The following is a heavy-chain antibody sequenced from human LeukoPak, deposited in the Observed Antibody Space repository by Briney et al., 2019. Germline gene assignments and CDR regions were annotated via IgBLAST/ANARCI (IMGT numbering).Heavy chain of an antibody. J-gene: IGHJ4*02. D-gene: IGHD3-3*01. Sequence: GGSLRLSCAASGFTFSNYAVNWVRQAPGKGLEWVSAISAGGGSTYYADSVKGRFTISRDNSKNTLYLQMNSLRAEDTAVYYCAKGITIFGVVPTNWGQGTLVTVSS. V-gene: IGHV3-23*01. CDR2: ISAGGGST. CDR3: AKGITIFGVVPTN. CDR1: GFTFSNYA.